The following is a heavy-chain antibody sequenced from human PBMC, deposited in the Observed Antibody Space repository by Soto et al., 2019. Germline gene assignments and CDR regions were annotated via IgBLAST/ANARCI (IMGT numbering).Heavy chain of an antibody. CDR2: ISSSSSYI. CDR1: GFTFSSYS. D-gene: IGHD3-9*01. CDR3: ARDPPAAYDILTGYYGPLTYYYGMDV. V-gene: IGHV3-21*01. Sequence: PGGSLRLSCAASGFTFSSYSMNWVRQAPGKGLEWVSSISSSSSYIYYADSVKGRFTISRDNAKNSLYLQMNSLRAEDTAVYYCARDPPAAYDILTGYYGPLTYYYGMDVWGQGTTVTVSS. J-gene: IGHJ6*02.